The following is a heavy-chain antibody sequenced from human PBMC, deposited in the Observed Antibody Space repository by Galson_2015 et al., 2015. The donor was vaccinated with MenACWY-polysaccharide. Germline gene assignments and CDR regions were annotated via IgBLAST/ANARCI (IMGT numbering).Heavy chain of an antibody. CDR1: GGSFSDYY. J-gene: IGHJ3*02. CDR2: VNHSGNT. V-gene: IGHV4-34*01. D-gene: IGHD1-26*01. CDR3: ARHERREVRTSSAFDR. Sequence: ETLSLTCAVNGGSFSDYYWTWIRQAPGMRPEWIGEVNHSGNTNYTPSLKSRVTISVDTSKNQFSLKLTSVTVADTAVYYCARHERREVRTSSAFDRWGPGTMVTVSS.